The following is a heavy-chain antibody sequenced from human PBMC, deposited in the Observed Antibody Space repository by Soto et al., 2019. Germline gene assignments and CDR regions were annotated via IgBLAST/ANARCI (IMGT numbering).Heavy chain of an antibody. CDR2: INPNNGDT. V-gene: IGHV1-2*06. CDR3: AREITYGGGSFSLGL. CDR1: GYLFTSHY. Sequence: ASVKVSCKTSGYLFTSHYIHWVRLAPGRGLEWMGRINPNNGDTNSPQKFQGRVTMTSDTSISTAYMEMSGLRSDDTALYYCAREITYGGGSFSLGLWGQGTLVTV. D-gene: IGHD3-10*01. J-gene: IGHJ4*02.